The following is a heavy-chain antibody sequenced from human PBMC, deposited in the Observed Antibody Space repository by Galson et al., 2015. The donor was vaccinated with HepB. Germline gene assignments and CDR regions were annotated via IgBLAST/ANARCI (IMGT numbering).Heavy chain of an antibody. CDR1: GGTFSSHT. CDR3: ARQYDTSGYYAY. D-gene: IGHD3-22*01. J-gene: IGHJ4*02. CDR2: IIPIFGPG. V-gene: IGHV1-69*06. Sequence: SVKVSCKASGGTFSSHTISWVRQAPGQGLEWMGGIIPIFGPGNYAQKFQGRVTITADKSKSTTYMELSSLRSEDTAVYYCARQYDTSGYYAYWGQGTLVTVSS.